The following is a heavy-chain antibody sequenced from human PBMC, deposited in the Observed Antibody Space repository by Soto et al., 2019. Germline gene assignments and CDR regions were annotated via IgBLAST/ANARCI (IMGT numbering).Heavy chain of an antibody. V-gene: IGHV1-8*01. CDR2: MQPSTGRT. J-gene: IGHJ4*02. CDR3: ARGVSAGVDY. CDR1: GYSFTGLD. D-gene: IGHD1-26*01. Sequence: ASVKVSCKASGYSFTGLDINWVRQTAGQGLEWMGWMQPSTGRTGYAQKFQGRVTMTRDTSINTAYMELTTLTSDDTAFYYCARGVSAGVDYWGQGTLVTVSS.